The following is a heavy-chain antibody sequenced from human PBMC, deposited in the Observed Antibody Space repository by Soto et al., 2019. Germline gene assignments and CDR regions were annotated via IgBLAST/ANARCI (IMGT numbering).Heavy chain of an antibody. J-gene: IGHJ6*03. CDR2: IFHSGYT. CDR1: GGSISSFY. V-gene: IGHV4-59*08. CDR3: ARTCQAELGPTFYYYYMDV. D-gene: IGHD1-7*01. Sequence: SETLSLTCTVSGGSISSFYWSWIRQPPGKGLEWIGYIFHSGYTNYSPSLRSRVTISVDTSRNQFSLKLSSVTAADTAVYYCARTCQAELGPTFYYYYMDVWGKGTTVTVSS.